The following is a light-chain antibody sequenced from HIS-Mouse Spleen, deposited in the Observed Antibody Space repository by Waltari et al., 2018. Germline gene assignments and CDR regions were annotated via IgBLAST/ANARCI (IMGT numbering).Light chain of an antibody. V-gene: IGLV3-1*01. Sequence: SYELTQPPSVSVSPGQTASIPCSGDKLGDKYACWYQQKPGQSPVLVIYQDSKRPSGLPGRFSGSNSGNTSTLTISGTQAMDEADYYCQAWDSSTVVFGGGTKLTVL. CDR1: KLGDKY. CDR3: QAWDSSTVV. CDR2: QDS. J-gene: IGLJ2*01.